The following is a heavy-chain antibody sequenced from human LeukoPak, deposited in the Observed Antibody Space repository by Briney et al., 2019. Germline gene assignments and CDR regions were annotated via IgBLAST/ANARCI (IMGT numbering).Heavy chain of an antibody. V-gene: IGHV2-5*01. D-gene: IGHD2-2*01. CDR2: IYWNDDK. J-gene: IGHJ4*02. Sequence: ESGPTLVKPTQTLTLTCTFSGFSLSTSGMGVGWIRQPPGKALEWLALIYWNDDKRYSPSLKSRLTITKDTSKNQVVLTMTNMDPVDTATYYCAHNGVYCSSTSCYDYWGQGTLVTVSS. CDR3: AHNGVYCSSTSCYDY. CDR1: GFSLSTSGMG.